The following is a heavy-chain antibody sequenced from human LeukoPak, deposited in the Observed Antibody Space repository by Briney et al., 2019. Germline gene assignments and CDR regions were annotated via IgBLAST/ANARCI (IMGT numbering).Heavy chain of an antibody. V-gene: IGHV3-15*05. CDR2: IKSKSDGGAT. CDR1: GFSFRNYA. CDR3: TTVTLRPVGL. Sequence: GGSLRLSCAASGFSFRNYAMSWVRQAPGKGLEWVGRIKSKSDGGATDYAAPVKGRFTISRDDSKNTLFLQVNSLKIEDTAVYYCTTVTLRPVGLWGQGTLVTVSS. J-gene: IGHJ4*02. D-gene: IGHD3-10*01.